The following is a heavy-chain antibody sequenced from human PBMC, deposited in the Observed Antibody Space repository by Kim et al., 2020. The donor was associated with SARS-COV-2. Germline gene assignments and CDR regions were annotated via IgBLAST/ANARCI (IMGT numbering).Heavy chain of an antibody. V-gene: IGHV4-39*06. CDR3: ARGSGNYSPFDY. Sequence: TYYNPSLKRRVSISEDTSKNQSPLKLTSVTAADTAVYSCARGSGNYSPFDYWGQGTLVTASS. J-gene: IGHJ4*02. D-gene: IGHD1-26*01. CDR2: T.